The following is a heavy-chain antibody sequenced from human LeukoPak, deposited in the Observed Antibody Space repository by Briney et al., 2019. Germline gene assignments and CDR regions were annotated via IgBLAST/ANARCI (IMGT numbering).Heavy chain of an antibody. Sequence: SETLSHTCTVSGGSTICSIYYDGCTRQPPGKGLEWIGDIYYSGSTYYNPSLKSRVIISVDTSRNQFYLKLSSVTAADTAVYYCARLGLPWGNGYFAYWGQGTLVIVSS. CDR1: GGSTICSIYY. V-gene: IGHV4-39*01. J-gene: IGHJ4*02. CDR3: ARLGLPWGNGYFAY. CDR2: IYYSGST. D-gene: IGHD3-16*01.